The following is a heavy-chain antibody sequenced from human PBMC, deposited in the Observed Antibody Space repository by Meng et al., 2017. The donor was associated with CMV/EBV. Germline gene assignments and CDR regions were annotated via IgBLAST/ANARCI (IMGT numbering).Heavy chain of an antibody. D-gene: IGHD3-3*01. CDR1: GFTFSSYA. CDR3: ARFNYDFWSGYPAVLYGMDV. Sequence: GESLKISCAASGFTFSSYAMHWVRQAPGKGLEYVSAISSNGGSTYYADSVKGRFTISRDNSKNTLYLQMGSLRAEDMAVYYCARFNYDFWSGYPAVLYGMDVWGQGTTVTVSS. V-gene: IGHV3-64*02. J-gene: IGHJ6*02. CDR2: ISSNGGST.